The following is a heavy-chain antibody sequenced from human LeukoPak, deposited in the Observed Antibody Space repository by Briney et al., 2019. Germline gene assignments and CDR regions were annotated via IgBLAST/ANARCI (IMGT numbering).Heavy chain of an antibody. V-gene: IGHV3-53*01. CDR2: IYGGGGT. CDR1: AFTVTSNY. Sequence: GGSLRPSCAASAFTVTSNYMSWVRQAPGKGLEWVSGIYGGGGTYYADSVKGRFTISRDNSKNTLYLQMNSLKAEDTAVYYCAKGRKYFYYGLDVWGQGTTVTVSS. J-gene: IGHJ6*02. CDR3: AKGRKYFYYGLDV.